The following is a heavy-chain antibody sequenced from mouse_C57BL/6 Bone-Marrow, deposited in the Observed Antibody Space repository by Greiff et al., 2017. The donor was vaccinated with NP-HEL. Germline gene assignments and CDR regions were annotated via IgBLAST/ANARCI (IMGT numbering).Heavy chain of an antibody. CDR1: GYSFTGYF. CDR2: INPYNGDT. V-gene: IGHV1-20*01. J-gene: IGHJ1*03. Sequence: VQLQQSGPELVKPGDSVKISCKASGYSFTGYFMNWVMQSHGKSLEWIGRINPYNGDTFYNQKFKGKATLTVDKSSSTANMELRSLTSEYSAVYYCAALGITTVVARYFDVWGTGTTVTVSS. CDR3: AALGITTVVARYFDV. D-gene: IGHD1-1*01.